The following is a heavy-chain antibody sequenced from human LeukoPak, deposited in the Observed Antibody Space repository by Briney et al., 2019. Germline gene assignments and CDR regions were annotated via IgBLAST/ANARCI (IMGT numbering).Heavy chain of an antibody. CDR2: ISAYNGNT. D-gene: IGHD3-10*01. CDR3: ARIGSRITMVRGVPFDY. V-gene: IGHV1-18*04. J-gene: IGHJ4*02. CDR1: GYTFTSYG. Sequence: ASVKVSCKASGYTFTSYGISWVRQAPGQGLEWMGWISAYNGNTSYAQKLQGRVTMTTDTSTSTAYMELRSLRSDDTAVYYRARIGSRITMVRGVPFDYWGQGTLVTVSS.